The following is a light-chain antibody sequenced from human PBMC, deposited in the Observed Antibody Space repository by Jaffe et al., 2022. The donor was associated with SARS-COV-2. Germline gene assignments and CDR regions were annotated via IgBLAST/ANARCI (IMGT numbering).Light chain of an antibody. V-gene: IGKV1-16*02. CDR1: QGIDSN. J-gene: IGKJ1*01. CDR2: GAS. CDR3: QQYNTFPWT. Sequence: DIQMTQSPSSLSASVGDRVTITCRASQGIDSNLAWFQQRPGKAPESLIFGASTLQSGVPSNFSGSGSGTDFTLTISSLQPEDSATYYCQQYNTFPWTFGQGTKVEI.